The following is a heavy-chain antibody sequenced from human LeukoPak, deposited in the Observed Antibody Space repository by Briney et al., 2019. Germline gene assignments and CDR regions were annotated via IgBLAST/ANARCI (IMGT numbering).Heavy chain of an antibody. CDR1: GFTFSYYG. Sequence: PGGSLRLSCAASGFTFSYYGMHWVRQAPGKGLEWVSYISSSSSTIYYADSVKGRFTISRDNAKNSLYLQMNSLRAEDTAVYYCARDSVAGSPHFDYWGQGTLVTVSP. J-gene: IGHJ4*02. CDR2: ISSSSSTI. CDR3: ARDSVAGSPHFDY. D-gene: IGHD6-19*01. V-gene: IGHV3-48*04.